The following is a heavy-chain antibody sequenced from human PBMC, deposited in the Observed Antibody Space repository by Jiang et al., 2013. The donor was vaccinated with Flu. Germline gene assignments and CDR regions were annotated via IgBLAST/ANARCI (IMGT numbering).Heavy chain of an antibody. CDR2: TYYRSKWYN. CDR3: ARDPPGISSTLDI. V-gene: IGHV6-1*01. Sequence: TSQTLSLTCAISGDSVSSNTAAWNWIRQSPSRGLEWLGRTYYRSKWYNNYAESVKSRITINPDTSKNQFSLQLNSVTPEDTAVYYCARDPPGISSTLDIWGQGTRVTVSS. D-gene: IGHD2/OR15-2a*01. CDR1: GDSVSSNTAA. J-gene: IGHJ3*02.